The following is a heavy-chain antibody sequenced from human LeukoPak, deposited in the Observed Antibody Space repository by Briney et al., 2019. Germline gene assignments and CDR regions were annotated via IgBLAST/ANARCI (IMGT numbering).Heavy chain of an antibody. CDR2: ILDSGSS. CDR3: ARVFRGPGWYFDL. V-gene: IGHV4-59*01. CDR1: GGSISGYY. J-gene: IGHJ2*01. D-gene: IGHD3-10*01. Sequence: SETLSLTCSVSGGSISGYYWTWIRQPPGEGLEWIGNILDSGSSNYNPSLKSRVTISVDPSKNQFSLKMTSVTAADTAIYYCARVFRGPGWYFDLWGRGALVTVSS.